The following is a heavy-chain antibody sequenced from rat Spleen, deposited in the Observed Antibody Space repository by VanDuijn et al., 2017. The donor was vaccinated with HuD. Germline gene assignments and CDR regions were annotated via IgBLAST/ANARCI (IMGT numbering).Heavy chain of an antibody. Sequence: EVQLQESGPGLVKPSQSLSLTCSLNGYSISSSYRWNWIRKFPGNKLEWIGHISYSDITDYNPSLKSRISITRDTSKNQFFLQLNSVTTEDTATYYCARGQYYFDYWGQGVMVTVSS. V-gene: IGHV3-1*01. CDR1: GYSISSSY. CDR2: ISYSDIT. CDR3: ARGQYYFDY. J-gene: IGHJ2*01. D-gene: IGHD1-1*01.